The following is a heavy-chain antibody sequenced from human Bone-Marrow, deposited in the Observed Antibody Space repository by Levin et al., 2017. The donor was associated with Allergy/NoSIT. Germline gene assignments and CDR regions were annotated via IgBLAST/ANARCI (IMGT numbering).Heavy chain of an antibody. Sequence: TASETLSLTCTVSGGSISSGGYYWSWIRQQPGKGLEWIGYIYYSGNTYYNPSLKRRGMISVDTSKNQFSLKVSSVTAADTAVYYCAREDGSTLDYWGQGILVTVSS. V-gene: IGHV4-31*03. J-gene: IGHJ4*02. D-gene: IGHD2-2*03. CDR1: GGSISSGGYY. CDR3: AREDGSTLDY. CDR2: IYYSGNT.